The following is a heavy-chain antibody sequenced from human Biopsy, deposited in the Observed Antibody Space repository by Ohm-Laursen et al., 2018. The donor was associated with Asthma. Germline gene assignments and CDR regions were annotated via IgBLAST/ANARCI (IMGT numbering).Heavy chain of an antibody. Sequence: SVKVSCNASGVALSGYTFEWVRQARGLGLEWIGWIAFASGAPNYAQNFQDRLTVTRNMSAGSVSMELRGLSSTDTAVYYCAAGRTSLQGESLIWGQGTLVSVSS. J-gene: IGHJ4*01. CDR3: AAGRTSLQGESLI. D-gene: IGHD2/OR15-2a*01. V-gene: IGHV1-58*01. CDR2: IAFASGAP. CDR1: GVALSGYT.